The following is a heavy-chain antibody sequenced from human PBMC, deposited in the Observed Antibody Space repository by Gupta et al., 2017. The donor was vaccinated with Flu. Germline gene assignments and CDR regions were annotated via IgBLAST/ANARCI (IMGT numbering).Heavy chain of an antibody. CDR1: GFTFSGYY. Sequence: QVHLVESGGGLVKPGGSLRLSCAASGFTFSGYYMSWIRQAPGRGLEWVSYISGSSSDINYADSVKGRFTSSRDNAKNSLYLQMNSLRAEDTAVYYCVRDISGVGSTYYFDYWGRGTLVTVSS. J-gene: IGHJ4*02. V-gene: IGHV3-11*05. D-gene: IGHD3-3*02. CDR2: ISGSSSDI. CDR3: VRDISGVGSTYYFDY.